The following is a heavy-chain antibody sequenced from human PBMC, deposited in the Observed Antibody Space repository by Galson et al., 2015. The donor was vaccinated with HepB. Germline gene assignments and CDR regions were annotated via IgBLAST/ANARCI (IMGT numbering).Heavy chain of an antibody. D-gene: IGHD3-16*01. CDR3: ARGGLGGDYGGGTDWFDP. V-gene: IGHV1-69*10. CDR2: IIPILGIA. J-gene: IGHJ5*02. CDR1: GGTFSSYA. Sequence: SVKVSCKASGGTFSSYAISWVRQAPGQGLEWTGGIIPILGIANYAQKFQGRVTITADKSTSTAYMELSSLRSEDTAGYYCARGGLGGDYGGGTDWFDPWGQGTLVTVSS.